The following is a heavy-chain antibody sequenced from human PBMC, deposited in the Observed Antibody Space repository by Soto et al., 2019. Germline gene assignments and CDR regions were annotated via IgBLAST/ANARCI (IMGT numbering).Heavy chain of an antibody. D-gene: IGHD6-19*01. CDR2: ISGSGGNT. CDR1: GFTFSSYA. J-gene: IGHJ4*01. Sequence: EVQLLESGGGLVQPGGSLRLSCAASGFTFSSYAMSWVRQAPGKGLEWVSAISGSGGNTYYADSVKGRFTISRDNSKNTLYLQMNSLRAEDTAVYYCSKDIRYSSGWYCLDFWGQGTLVTVSS. CDR3: SKDIRYSSGWYCLDF. V-gene: IGHV3-23*01.